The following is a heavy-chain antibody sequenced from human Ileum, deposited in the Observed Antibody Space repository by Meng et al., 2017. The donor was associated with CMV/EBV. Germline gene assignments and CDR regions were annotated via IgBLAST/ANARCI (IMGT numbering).Heavy chain of an antibody. J-gene: IGHJ4*02. CDR3: IKISGRWV. V-gene: IGHV3-15*01. CDR2: IKSKTDGGTT. D-gene: IGHD1-26*01. CDR1: GFTFSYTW. Sequence: EVQLVGSGGGLVKPWGSLRLSCASSGFTFSYTWMSWVRQAPGKGLEWLGHIKSKTDGGTTDYATPVKGRFIISRDDSKNTLYLQMNSLKTEDTAIYYCIKISGRWVWGQGTLVTVSS.